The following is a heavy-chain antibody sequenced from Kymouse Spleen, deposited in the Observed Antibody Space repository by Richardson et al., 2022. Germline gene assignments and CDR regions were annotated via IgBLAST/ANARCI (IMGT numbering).Heavy chain of an antibody. D-gene: IGHD3-10*01. CDR1: GGSISSGGYY. Sequence: QVQLQESGPGLVKPSQTLSLTCTVSGGSISSGGYYWSWIRQHPGKGLEWIGYIYYSGSTYYNPSLKSRVTISVDTSKNQFSLKLSSVTAADTAVYYCAREGYYGSGSPLYYYYYGMDVWGQGTTVTVSS. J-gene: IGHJ6*02. CDR2: IYYSGST. V-gene: IGHV4-31*03. CDR3: AREGYYGSGSPLYYYYYGMDV.